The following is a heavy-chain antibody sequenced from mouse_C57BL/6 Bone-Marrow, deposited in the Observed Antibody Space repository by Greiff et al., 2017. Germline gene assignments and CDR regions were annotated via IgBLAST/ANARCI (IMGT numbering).Heavy chain of an antibody. J-gene: IGHJ3*01. D-gene: IGHD2-5*01. CDR3: ASLAYYSNTGFAY. CDR2: INPSNGGT. CDR1: GYTFTSYW. V-gene: IGHV1-53*01. Sequence: VQLQQPGTELVKPGASVKLSCKASGYTFTSYWMHWVKQRPGQGLEWIGNINPSNGGTNYNEKFKSKDTLTVDKSSSTAYMQLSSLTSEDSAVYDSASLAYYSNTGFAYWGKGTLVTVSA.